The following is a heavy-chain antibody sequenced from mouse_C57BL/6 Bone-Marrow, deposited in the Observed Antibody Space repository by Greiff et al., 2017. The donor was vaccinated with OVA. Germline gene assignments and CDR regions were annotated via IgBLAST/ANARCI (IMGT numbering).Heavy chain of an antibody. Sequence: QVQLQQSGAELVRPGASVKLSCKASGYTFTDYYINWVQQRPGQGLEWIARIYPGSGNTYYNEKFKGKATLTAEKSSSTAYMQLSSLTSEDSAVYFCARGDYGSSYDFDVWGTGTTVTVSS. CDR3: ARGDYGSSYDFDV. CDR2: IYPGSGNT. D-gene: IGHD1-1*01. CDR1: GYTFTDYY. J-gene: IGHJ1*03. V-gene: IGHV1-76*01.